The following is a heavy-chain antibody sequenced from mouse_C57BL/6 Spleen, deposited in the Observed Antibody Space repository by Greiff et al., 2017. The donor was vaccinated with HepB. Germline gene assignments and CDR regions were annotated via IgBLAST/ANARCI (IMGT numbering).Heavy chain of an antibody. J-gene: IGHJ2*01. V-gene: IGHV5-12*01. CDR2: ISNGGGST. D-gene: IGHD1-1*01. Sequence: EVKLVESGGGLVQPGGSLKLSCAASGFTFSDYYMYWVRQTPEKRLEWVAYISNGGGSTYYPDTVKGRFTISRDNAKNTLYLQMSRLKSEDTAMYYCARRGYYGSSLYYFDYWGQGTTRTVSS. CDR3: ARRGYYGSSLYYFDY. CDR1: GFTFSDYY.